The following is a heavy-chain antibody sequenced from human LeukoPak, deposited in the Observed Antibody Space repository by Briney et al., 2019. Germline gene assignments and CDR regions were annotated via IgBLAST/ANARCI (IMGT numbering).Heavy chain of an antibody. CDR2: ISGSGGST. D-gene: IGHD2-15*01. CDR3: AKKVLLYYFDY. CDR1: GFTFSSYA. V-gene: IGHV3-23*01. Sequence: GGSLRLSWAAAGFTFSSYAMSWVRQAPGKGLEWVSAISGSGGSTYYADSVKGRFTISRDNSKNTLYLQMNSLRAEDTAVYYCAKKVLLYYFDYWGQGTLVTVSS. J-gene: IGHJ4*02.